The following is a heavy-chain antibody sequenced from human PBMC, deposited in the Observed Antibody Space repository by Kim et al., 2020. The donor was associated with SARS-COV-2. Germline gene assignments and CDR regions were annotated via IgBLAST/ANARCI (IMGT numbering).Heavy chain of an antibody. D-gene: IGHD5-12*01. CDR3: AKDLGWLQLMAPLDY. CDR1: GFTFSSYG. J-gene: IGHJ4*02. CDR2: ISYDGSNK. V-gene: IGHV3-30*18. Sequence: GGSLRLSCAASGFTFSSYGMHWVRQAPGKGLEWVAVISYDGSNKYYADSVKGRFTISRDNSKNTLYLQMNSLRAEDTAVYYCAKDLGWLQLMAPLDYWGQGTLVTVSS.